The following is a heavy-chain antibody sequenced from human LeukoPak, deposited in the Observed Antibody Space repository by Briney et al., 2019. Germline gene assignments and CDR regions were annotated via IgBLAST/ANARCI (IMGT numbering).Heavy chain of an antibody. J-gene: IGHJ4*02. CDR2: MNPNSGNT. CDR3: ARESPSRSYGYVL. V-gene: IGHV1-8*01. D-gene: IGHD5-18*01. Sequence: ASVKVSCKASGYTFTSYDINWVRQATGQGLEWMGWMNPNSGNTGYAQKFQGRVTITTDESTSTAYMELSSLRSEDTAVYYCARESPSRSYGYVLWGQGTLVTVSS. CDR1: GYTFTSYD.